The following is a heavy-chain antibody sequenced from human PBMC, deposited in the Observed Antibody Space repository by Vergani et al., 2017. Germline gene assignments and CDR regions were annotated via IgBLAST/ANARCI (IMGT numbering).Heavy chain of an antibody. CDR3: ARDQDLIVVVADTPSCYMDV. Sequence: QVQLVQSGAEVKKPGASVKVSCKASGYTFTGYYMHWVRQAPGXGLEWMGWINPNSGGTNYAQKFQGRVTMTRDTSISTAYMELSRLRSDDTAVYYCARDQDLIVVVADTPSCYMDVWGKGTTVTVSS. D-gene: IGHD3-22*01. V-gene: IGHV1-2*02. CDR2: INPNSGGT. J-gene: IGHJ6*03. CDR1: GYTFTGYY.